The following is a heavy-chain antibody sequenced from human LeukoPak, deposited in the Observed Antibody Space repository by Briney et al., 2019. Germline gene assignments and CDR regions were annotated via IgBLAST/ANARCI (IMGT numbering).Heavy chain of an antibody. D-gene: IGHD1-1*01. V-gene: IGHV4-34*01. J-gene: IGHJ4*02. CDR2: INHSGST. CDR3: ARERWNYFDY. CDR1: GGSFSGYY. Sequence: SETLSLTCAVYGGSFSGYYWSWIRQPPGKGLEWIWEINHSGSTNYNPSLKSRVTISVDTSKNQFSLKLSSVTAADTAVYYCARERWNYFDYWGQGTLVTVSS.